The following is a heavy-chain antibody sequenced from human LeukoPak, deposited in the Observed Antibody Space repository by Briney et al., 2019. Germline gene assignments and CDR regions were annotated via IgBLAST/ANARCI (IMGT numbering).Heavy chain of an antibody. J-gene: IGHJ4*02. CDR2: INSDGSSA. CDR3: ARTKDYYDSSGCLDY. CDR1: GFTFRSDW. V-gene: IGHV3-74*01. D-gene: IGHD3-22*01. Sequence: GGSLRLSCAASGFTFRSDWMHGVRHVPGKGLVGVSRINSDGSSASYADSVKGRFSISRDNAKNTLYLQMNSLTVEDTAVYYCARTKDYYDSSGCLDYWGQGTLVTVSS.